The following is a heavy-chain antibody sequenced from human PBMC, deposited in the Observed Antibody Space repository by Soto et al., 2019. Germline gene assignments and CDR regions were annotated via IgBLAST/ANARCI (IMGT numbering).Heavy chain of an antibody. J-gene: IGHJ4*02. Sequence: EVQLLESGGGLVQPGGSLRLSCAAFGFTFSSYAMSWVRQAPGKGLEWVSAISGSGGSTYYADSVKGRFTISRDNSKNTLYLQMNSLRAEDTAVYYCAKDSVIAVVGTCDYWGQGTLVTVSS. CDR3: AKDSVIAVVGTCDY. CDR2: ISGSGGST. CDR1: GFTFSSYA. D-gene: IGHD6-19*01. V-gene: IGHV3-23*01.